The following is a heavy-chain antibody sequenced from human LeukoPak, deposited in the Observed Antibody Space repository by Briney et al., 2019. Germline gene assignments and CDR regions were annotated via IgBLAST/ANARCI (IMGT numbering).Heavy chain of an antibody. CDR3: ARVSGTRGYYYYYYMDV. V-gene: IGHV1-18*01. Sequence: GASVKVSCKASGYTFTSYGISWVRQAPGQGLEWMGWISAYNGNTNYAQKLQGRVTMTTDTSTSTAYMELRSLRSDDTAVYYCARVSGTRGYYYYYYMDVWGKGTTVTISS. CDR2: ISAYNGNT. CDR1: GYTFTSYG. J-gene: IGHJ6*03. D-gene: IGHD6-13*01.